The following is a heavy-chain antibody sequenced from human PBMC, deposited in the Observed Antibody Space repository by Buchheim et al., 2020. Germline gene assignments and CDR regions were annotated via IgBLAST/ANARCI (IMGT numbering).Heavy chain of an antibody. CDR1: GGSISSDY. Sequence: QVQLQESGPGQVKPSETPSLTCTVSGGSISSDYWSWIRQSPGKGLVWIGSIFYSGNTHYNPSLKSRVTISSDKWKNQFSLKLNSVTAADTAVYYCARGSGNSWHLLHWGQGTL. CDR2: IFYSGNT. J-gene: IGHJ1*01. CDR3: ARGSGNSWHLLH. V-gene: IGHV4-59*01. D-gene: IGHD6-13*01.